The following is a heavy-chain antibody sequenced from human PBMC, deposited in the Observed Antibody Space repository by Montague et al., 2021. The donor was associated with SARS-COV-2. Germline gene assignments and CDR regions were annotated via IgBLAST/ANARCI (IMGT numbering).Heavy chain of an antibody. CDR1: GFTFSSYW. CDR3: ARSIGDFWSGYEDYYPAMGV. CDR2: INSDGSST. J-gene: IGHJ6*01. V-gene: IGHV3-74*01. D-gene: IGHD3-3*01. Sequence: SLRLSCAASGFTFSSYWMHWVRQAPGKGLVWVSRINSDGSSTGYADSVKGRFTISRDNAKNTLYLQMNSLRAEDTAVYYCARSIGDFWSGYEDYYPAMGVWGQGTTVTVSS.